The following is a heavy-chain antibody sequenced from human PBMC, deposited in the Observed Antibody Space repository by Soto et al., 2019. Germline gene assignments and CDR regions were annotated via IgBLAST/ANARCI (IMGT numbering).Heavy chain of an antibody. CDR3: AVQAAPIAARTFDY. J-gene: IGHJ4*02. Sequence: QVQLVQSGAEVKKPGASVKVSCKASGYTFTSYYMHWVRQPPGQGMGGMGIINPSGGSTSYEQKFQGRVTMTRDTSTSTVYMELSSLRSEDTAVYYCAVQAAPIAARTFDYWGQGTLVTVSS. D-gene: IGHD6-6*01. CDR1: GYTFTSYY. V-gene: IGHV1-46*01. CDR2: INPSGGST.